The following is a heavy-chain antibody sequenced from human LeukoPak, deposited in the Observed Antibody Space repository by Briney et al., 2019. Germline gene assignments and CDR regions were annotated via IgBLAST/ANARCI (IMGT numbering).Heavy chain of an antibody. CDR3: PRGIAARLDAFDI. Sequence: GGSLRLSCTTSGFTFYSYAMTWVRQAPGKGLEWVSSISGSGGSTYYADSVKGRFTISRGNSKNTLFLQMNRLRADDTAVYYCPRGIAARLDAFDIWGQGTMVTVSS. CDR1: GFTFYSYA. D-gene: IGHD6-6*01. V-gene: IGHV3-23*01. CDR2: ISGSGGST. J-gene: IGHJ3*02.